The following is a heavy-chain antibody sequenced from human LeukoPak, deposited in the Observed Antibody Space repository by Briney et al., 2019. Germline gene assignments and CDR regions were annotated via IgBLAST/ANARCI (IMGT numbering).Heavy chain of an antibody. V-gene: IGHV1-8*01. CDR2: MSPNSGNT. D-gene: IGHD3-9*01. J-gene: IGHJ5*02. CDR1: GYTFTSYD. Sequence: ASVKVSCKASGYTFTSYDINWVRQATGQGLEWMGWMSPNSGNTGYAQKFQGRVTMTRNTSISTAYMELSSLRSEDTAVYYCARGPGRRLRYFDWFLNWFDPWGQGTLVTVSS. CDR3: ARGPGRRLRYFDWFLNWFDP.